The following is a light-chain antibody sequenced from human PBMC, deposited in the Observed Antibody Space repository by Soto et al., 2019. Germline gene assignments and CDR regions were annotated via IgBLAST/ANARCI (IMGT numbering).Light chain of an antibody. CDR2: GAS. J-gene: IGKJ5*01. V-gene: IGKV3-20*01. Sequence: EIVLSQSPGTLALSPCGVAGLSFSSLQSVTSGYLAWYQQQTGQAPRVLLYGASTRATGIPDRFSGSGSGTAFTLTITRLEPEDFAVYYCQQYGGSPPITFGQGTRLEIK. CDR3: QQYGGSPPIT. CDR1: QSVTSGY.